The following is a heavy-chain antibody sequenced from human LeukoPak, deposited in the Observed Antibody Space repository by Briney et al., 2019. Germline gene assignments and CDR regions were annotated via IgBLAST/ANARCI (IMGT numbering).Heavy chain of an antibody. CDR3: AKDRSWGRDLDH. Sequence: GGSLRLSCAASGFTFSDYALAWVRQAPGQGLDWVSAISGAGSTTYYAESTEGRFTISRDNSKNTLYLQINGLRAEDTAVYYCAKDRSWGRDLDHWGQGTQVTVSS. D-gene: IGHD5-24*01. J-gene: IGHJ4*02. CDR2: ISGAGSTT. V-gene: IGHV3-23*01. CDR1: GFTFSDYA.